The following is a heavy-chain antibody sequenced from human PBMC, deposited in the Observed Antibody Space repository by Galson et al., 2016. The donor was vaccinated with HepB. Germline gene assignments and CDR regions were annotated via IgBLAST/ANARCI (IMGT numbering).Heavy chain of an antibody. CDR1: GFTFSLYA. V-gene: IGHV3-30-3*01. J-gene: IGHJ5*02. CDR2: ISYDGSTK. D-gene: IGHD6-13*01. CDR3: ARAFKSGELRRSIVAVGTHRFDP. Sequence: SLRLSCAASGFTFSLYAMHWVRQAPGKGLEWVAVISYDGSTKYVDSVKGRFTISRDNSKNTLYLQMNSLIAEDTAVYYCARAFKSGELRRSIVAVGTHRFDPWGQGTLVTVSS.